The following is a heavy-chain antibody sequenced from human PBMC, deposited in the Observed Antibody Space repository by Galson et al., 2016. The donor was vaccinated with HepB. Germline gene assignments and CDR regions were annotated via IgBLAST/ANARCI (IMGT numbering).Heavy chain of an antibody. Sequence: SLRLSCAASEFTFSNHGMSWVRQAPGKGLEWVSSISAGGDRTYYAESVKGRFTISRDNSKNTLYLQLNSLTAEDTAVYYCAILGYCSGRSRYPWADYYYDMDVWGQGTTVTVSS. J-gene: IGHJ6*02. CDR2: ISAGGDRT. D-gene: IGHD2-15*01. CDR3: AILGYCSGRSRYPWADYYYDMDV. CDR1: EFTFSNHG. V-gene: IGHV3-23*01.